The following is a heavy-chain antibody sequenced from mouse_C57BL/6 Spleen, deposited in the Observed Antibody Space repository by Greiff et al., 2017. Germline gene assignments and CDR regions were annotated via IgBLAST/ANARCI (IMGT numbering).Heavy chain of an antibody. D-gene: IGHD1-1*01. V-gene: IGHV1-55*01. CDR2: LYPESGRT. CDR3: ARSITTVVDDY. CDR1: GYTFTSYW. J-gene: IGHJ2*01. Sequence: QVQLQQPGAELVKPGASVKMSCKASGYTFTSYWTTWVKQRTEQSLEWIGDLYPESGRTKYNEKFKSKATLTVDTSSSPAYMQLSSLTSEDSAVYYCARSITTVVDDYWGQGTTLTVSS.